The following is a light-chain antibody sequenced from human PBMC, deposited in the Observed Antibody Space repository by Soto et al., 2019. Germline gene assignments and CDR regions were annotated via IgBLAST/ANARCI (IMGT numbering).Light chain of an antibody. CDR1: QSVRSKY. CDR3: QQYGSSLFT. Sequence: LLSQSPGTLYLSPGERATLSCRASQSVRSKYLAWYQQKPGQAPRVLIYGASIRATGIPERFSGGGSGTDFTLTITRLEPEDCAVYYCQQYGSSLFTFGPGTKVDIK. J-gene: IGKJ3*01. CDR2: GAS. V-gene: IGKV3-20*01.